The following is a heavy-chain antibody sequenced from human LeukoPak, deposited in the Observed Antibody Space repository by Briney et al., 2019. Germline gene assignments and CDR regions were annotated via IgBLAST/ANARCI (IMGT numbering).Heavy chain of an antibody. Sequence: PSETLSLTCTVSGYSISSGYHWSWIRQPPGKGLEWIGYIYDSGSTNYNPSLKSRVTISVDTSKNQFSLKLSSVTAADTAVYYCARHIVVVVWFDPWGQGTLVTVSS. V-gene: IGHV4-61*01. CDR3: ARHIVVVVWFDP. CDR1: GYSISSGYH. CDR2: IYDSGST. D-gene: IGHD2-15*01. J-gene: IGHJ5*02.